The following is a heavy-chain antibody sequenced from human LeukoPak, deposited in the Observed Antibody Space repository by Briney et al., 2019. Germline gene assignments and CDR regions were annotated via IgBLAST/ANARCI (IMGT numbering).Heavy chain of an antibody. J-gene: IGHJ4*02. CDR3: ARDPAIAAAGID. CDR2: ISSSSYI. CDR1: GFTFSSYS. V-gene: IGHV3-21*01. D-gene: IGHD6-13*01. Sequence: GGSLRLSWAASGFTFSSYSMNLVRQAPGKGPEWVSSISSSSYIYYADSVKGRFTISRDNAKNSLYLQMNSLRAEDTAVYYCARDPAIAAAGIDWGQGTLVTVSS.